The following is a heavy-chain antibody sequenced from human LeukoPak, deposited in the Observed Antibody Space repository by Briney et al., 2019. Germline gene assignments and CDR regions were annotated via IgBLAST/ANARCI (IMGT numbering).Heavy chain of an antibody. J-gene: IGHJ4*02. Sequence: PGGSLRLSCAASGFTFSSYVMTWVRQAPGKGLEWVSAISGSGGSTYYADSVKGRFTISRDNSKNTLYLQMNSLRAEDTAVYYCAKGRYCSGGSCSHFDYWGQGTLVTVSS. D-gene: IGHD2-15*01. CDR3: AKGRYCSGGSCSHFDY. V-gene: IGHV3-23*01. CDR1: GFTFSSYV. CDR2: ISGSGGST.